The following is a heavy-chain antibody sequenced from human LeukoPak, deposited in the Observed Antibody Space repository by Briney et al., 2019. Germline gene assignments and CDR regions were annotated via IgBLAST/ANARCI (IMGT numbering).Heavy chain of an antibody. V-gene: IGHV4-39*01. Sequence: PSETLSLTCTVSGGSISSSSYYWGWIRQPPGKGLEWIGSIYYSGSTYYNPSLKSRVTISVDTSKNQFSLKLSSVTAADTAVYYCARPCDPGGHDAFDIWGQGTMVTVSS. CDR3: ARPCDPGGHDAFDI. CDR2: IYYSGST. CDR1: GGSISSSSYY. D-gene: IGHD2-21*02. J-gene: IGHJ3*02.